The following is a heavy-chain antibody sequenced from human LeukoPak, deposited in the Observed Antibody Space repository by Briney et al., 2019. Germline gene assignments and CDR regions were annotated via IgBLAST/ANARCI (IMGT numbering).Heavy chain of an antibody. J-gene: IGHJ3*02. CDR2: IYYSGST. Sequence: SETLSLTCTVSGGSISSGDYYWSWIRQPPGKGLEWIGYIYYSGSTYYNPSLKSRVTISVDTSKNQFSLKLSSVTAADTAVYYCARDTAAAAFDIWGQGTMVTVSS. CDR3: ARDTAAAAFDI. V-gene: IGHV4-30-4*01. D-gene: IGHD4-17*01. CDR1: GGSISSGDYY.